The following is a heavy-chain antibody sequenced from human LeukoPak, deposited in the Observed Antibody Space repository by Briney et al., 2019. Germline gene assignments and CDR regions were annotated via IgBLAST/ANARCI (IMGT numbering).Heavy chain of an antibody. CDR2: ISGSGGST. CDR1: GFTFSSYA. J-gene: IGHJ4*02. V-gene: IGHV3-23*01. CDR3: AKAPLHSTAFDY. D-gene: IGHD4-17*01. Sequence: GGSLRLSCAASGFTFSSYAMSWVRQAPGKGLEWASAISGSGGSTYYADSVKGRFTISRDNSKNTLYLQMNSLRAEDTAVYYCAKAPLHSTAFDYWGQGTLVTVSS.